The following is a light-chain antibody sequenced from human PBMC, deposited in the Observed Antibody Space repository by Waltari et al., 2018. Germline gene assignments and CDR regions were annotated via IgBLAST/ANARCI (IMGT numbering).Light chain of an antibody. CDR1: QGVGRE. J-gene: IGKJ4*01. CDR3: QQYDNWPLT. Sequence: DTVITQSPATLSVAPGERATLSCRASQGVGRELAWYQQKPGQAPRLLIYGVSTRATGVPARFSGSGSGAEFTLTISSLQSEDFEVYYCQQYDNWPLTFGGGTKVEIK. V-gene: IGKV3D-15*01. CDR2: GVS.